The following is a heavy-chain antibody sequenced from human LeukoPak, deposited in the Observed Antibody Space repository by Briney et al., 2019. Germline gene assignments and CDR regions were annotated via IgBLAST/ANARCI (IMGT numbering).Heavy chain of an antibody. D-gene: IGHD2-2*02. J-gene: IGHJ6*02. V-gene: IGHV1-69*04. CDR1: GGTFSSYA. Sequence: SVKVSCTASGGTFSSYAISWVRQAPGQGLEWMGRIIPILGIANYAQKFQGRVTITADKSTSTAYMELSSLRSEDTAVYYCARGNLGYCSSTSCYKLGYYYGMDVWGQGTTVTVSS. CDR3: ARGNLGYCSSTSCYKLGYYYGMDV. CDR2: IIPILGIA.